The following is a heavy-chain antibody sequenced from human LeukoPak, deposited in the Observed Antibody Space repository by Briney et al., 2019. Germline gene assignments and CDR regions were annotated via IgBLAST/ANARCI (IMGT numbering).Heavy chain of an antibody. V-gene: IGHV1-2*02. Sequence: ASVKVSCKASGYTFTGYYLHWVRQAPGQGLEWMGCVNPNSGDTNYAQKFQGSVTMTRDTSISTAYMELRSLRSDDTAVYYCARDGYSYGPFDYWGQGTLVTVSS. CDR1: GYTFTGYY. CDR2: VNPNSGDT. CDR3: ARDGYSYGPFDY. J-gene: IGHJ4*02. D-gene: IGHD5-18*01.